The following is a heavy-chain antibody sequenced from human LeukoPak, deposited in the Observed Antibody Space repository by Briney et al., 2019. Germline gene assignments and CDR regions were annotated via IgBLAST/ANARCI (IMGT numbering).Heavy chain of an antibody. Sequence: GGSLRLSCAASGFTFSSYGMHWVRQAPGKGLEWVAFIRYDGSNKYYADSVKGRFTISRDNSKNTLYLQMNSLRAEDTAVYYCAKDRVQQLAPIFQHWGQGTLVTVSS. V-gene: IGHV3-30*02. D-gene: IGHD6-6*01. CDR2: IRYDGSNK. J-gene: IGHJ1*01. CDR1: GFTFSSYG. CDR3: AKDRVQQLAPIFQH.